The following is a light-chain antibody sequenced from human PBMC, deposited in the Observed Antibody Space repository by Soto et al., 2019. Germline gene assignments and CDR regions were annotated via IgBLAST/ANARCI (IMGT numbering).Light chain of an antibody. CDR1: SSDVGGYIY. J-gene: IGLJ2*01. Sequence: QSALTQPASVSGSPGQSITISCTGTSSDVGGYIYVSWFQQHPGKAPKLIIYEVSNRPSGVSNRFSGSKSGNSASLTISGLQAEDEADYYCSSYTSSSPYVLFGGGTKVTVL. V-gene: IGLV2-14*01. CDR3: SSYTSSSPYVL. CDR2: EVS.